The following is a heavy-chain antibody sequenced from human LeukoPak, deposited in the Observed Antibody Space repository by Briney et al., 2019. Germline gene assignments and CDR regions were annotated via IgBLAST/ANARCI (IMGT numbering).Heavy chain of an antibody. CDR1: GGSVSSSSYY. V-gene: IGHV3-23*01. Sequence: PSETLSLTCTVSGGSVSSSSYYWGWVRQAPGKGLEWVSAISGGGGSTYYADSVKGRFTISRDNSKNTLYLQMNSLRAEDTAVYYCAKVGCSGGSCYPYYYGMDVWGQGTTVTVSS. D-gene: IGHD2-15*01. CDR2: ISGGGGST. CDR3: AKVGCSGGSCYPYYYGMDV. J-gene: IGHJ6*02.